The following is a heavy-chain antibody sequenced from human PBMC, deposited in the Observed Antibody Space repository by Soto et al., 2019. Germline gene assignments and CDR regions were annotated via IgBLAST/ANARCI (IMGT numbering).Heavy chain of an antibody. J-gene: IGHJ4*02. Sequence: ASVKVSCKASDYTFTDYGISWVRQAPGQGLEWMGWISGYNGNTNYAQKFQDRVTMTTDTSTSTAYLEVRGLRSDDTAVYFCARDQYGYPGYREADYDYWGQGTLVTVSS. CDR2: ISGYNGNT. D-gene: IGHD5-12*01. CDR3: ARDQYGYPGYREADYDY. V-gene: IGHV1-18*04. CDR1: DYTFTDYG.